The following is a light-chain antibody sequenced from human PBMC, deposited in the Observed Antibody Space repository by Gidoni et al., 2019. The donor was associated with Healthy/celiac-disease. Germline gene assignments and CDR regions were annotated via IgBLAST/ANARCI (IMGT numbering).Light chain of an antibody. CDR3: QQYYSTWT. J-gene: IGKJ1*01. V-gene: IGKV4-1*01. CDR2: WAA. Sequence: DIVMPQSPDSLAVSLGERATINCKSSQSVFYSSNNKNYLAWYQQKPGQPPKLLIYWAATRESGVSDRFSGSGSGTDFTLTISSLQAEDVAVYYCQQYYSTWTFXXXTKVEIK. CDR1: QSVFYSSNNKNY.